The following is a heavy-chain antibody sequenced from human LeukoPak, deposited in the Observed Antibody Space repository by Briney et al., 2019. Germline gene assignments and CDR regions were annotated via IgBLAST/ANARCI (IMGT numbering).Heavy chain of an antibody. CDR1: GFTFSSYG. CDR2: ISGSGGST. Sequence: GGTLRLSCAASGFTFSSYGMSWVRQAPGKGLEWVSAISGSGGSTYYADSVKGRFTISRDNSKNTLYLQMNSLRAEDTAVYYCAKAGAVVVVAAKYFDYWGQGTLVTVSS. D-gene: IGHD2-15*01. CDR3: AKAGAVVVVAAKYFDY. V-gene: IGHV3-23*01. J-gene: IGHJ4*02.